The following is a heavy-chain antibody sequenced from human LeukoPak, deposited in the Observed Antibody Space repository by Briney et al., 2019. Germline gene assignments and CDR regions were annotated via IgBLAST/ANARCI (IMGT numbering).Heavy chain of an antibody. D-gene: IGHD2-15*01. CDR2: MNPNSGNT. J-gene: IGHJ6*02. CDR1: GHDFPDYW. V-gene: IGHV1-8*02. Sequence: GESLKISCRASGHDFPDYWIGWVRQATGQGLEWMGWMNPNSGNTGYAQKFQGRVTMTRNTSISTAYMELSSLRSEDTAVYYCARVQEVVVAATLYYYGMDVWGQGTTVTVSS. CDR3: ARVQEVVVAATLYYYGMDV.